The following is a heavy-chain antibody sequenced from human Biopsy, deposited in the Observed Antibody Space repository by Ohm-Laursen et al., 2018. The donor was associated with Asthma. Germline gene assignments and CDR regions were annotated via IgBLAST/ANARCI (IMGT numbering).Heavy chain of an antibody. Sequence: ASVKVSCKASGYNFISFAIHWVRQAPGQRLEWMGWVNTGNGDTKYSQKFQGRVTITRDTSASTAYMELRSLRSEDTATYYCARTYYDFLTGQVKDVFGVWGQGTMVSVSS. J-gene: IGHJ3*01. CDR2: VNTGNGDT. CDR1: GYNFISFA. V-gene: IGHV1-3*04. D-gene: IGHD3-9*01. CDR3: ARTYYDFLTGQVKDVFGV.